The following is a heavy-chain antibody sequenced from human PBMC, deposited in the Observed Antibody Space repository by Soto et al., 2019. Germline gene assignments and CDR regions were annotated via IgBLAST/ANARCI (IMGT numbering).Heavy chain of an antibody. D-gene: IGHD5-12*01. CDR2: ISAYNGNT. J-gene: IGHJ4*02. V-gene: IGHV1-18*01. Sequence: ASVKVSCKASGYTFTSYGISWVRQAPGQGLEWMGWISAYNGNTNYAQKLQGRVTMTTDTSTSTAYMELRSLRSDDTAVYYCARGLGRRWLQFSLHPYPVDYWGQGTLVTVSS. CDR3: ARGLGRRWLQFSLHPYPVDY. CDR1: GYTFTSYG.